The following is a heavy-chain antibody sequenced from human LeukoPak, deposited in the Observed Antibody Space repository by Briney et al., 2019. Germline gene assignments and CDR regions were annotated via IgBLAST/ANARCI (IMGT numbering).Heavy chain of an antibody. V-gene: IGHV4-39*01. CDR1: GGSISSSSHY. J-gene: IGHJ4*02. Sequence: KPSETLSLTCTVSGGSISSSSHYWGWFRQPPGKGLEWIGYIYYSGNSFCNPSLKSRVTMSVDTSKNQFSLRLNSVTAADTAVYYCARGPTVTTDYWGQGTLVTASS. CDR3: ARGPTVTTDY. D-gene: IGHD4-17*01. CDR2: IYYSGNS.